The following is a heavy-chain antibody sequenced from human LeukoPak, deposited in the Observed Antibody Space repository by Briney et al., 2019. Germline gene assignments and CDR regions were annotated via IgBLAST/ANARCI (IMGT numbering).Heavy chain of an antibody. Sequence: SETLSLTCAVYGGSFSGYYWSWIRQPPGKGLEWIGEINHSGSTNYNPSLKSRATISVDTSKNQFSLKLSSVTAADTAVYYCARVLVAAAGTRRGWFDPWGQGTLVTVSS. J-gene: IGHJ5*02. CDR2: INHSGST. CDR3: ARVLVAAAGTRRGWFDP. D-gene: IGHD6-13*01. CDR1: GGSFSGYY. V-gene: IGHV4-34*01.